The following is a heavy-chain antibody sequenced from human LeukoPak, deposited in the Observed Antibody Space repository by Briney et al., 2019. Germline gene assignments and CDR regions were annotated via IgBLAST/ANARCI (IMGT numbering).Heavy chain of an antibody. CDR1: GFTFSSYA. D-gene: IGHD1-26*01. CDR3: AKRVVVGATSPYSDFQD. CDR2: ISGSGVTT. J-gene: IGHJ1*01. V-gene: IGHV3-23*01. Sequence: GGSLRLSCVASGFTFSSYAMGWVRRAPGKGLEWVSAISGSGVTTHYAGSVKGRFSISRDNSKNTLYLQMDSLRAEDTALYYCAKRVVVGATSPYSDFQDWGQGTLVTVSS.